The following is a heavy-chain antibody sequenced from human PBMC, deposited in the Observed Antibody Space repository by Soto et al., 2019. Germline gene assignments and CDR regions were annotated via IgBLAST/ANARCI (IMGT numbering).Heavy chain of an antibody. CDR1: GFTFSSYS. J-gene: IGHJ6*02. CDR3: ARDDAGYSSSWYYYYYGMDV. CDR2: ISSSSSYI. V-gene: IGHV3-21*01. D-gene: IGHD6-13*01. Sequence: GGSLRLSCAASGFTFSSYSMNWVRQAPGKGLEWVSSISSSSSYIYYADSVKGRFTISRDNAKNSLYLQMNSLRAEDTAVYYCARDDAGYSSSWYYYYYGMDVWGQGTTVTVSS.